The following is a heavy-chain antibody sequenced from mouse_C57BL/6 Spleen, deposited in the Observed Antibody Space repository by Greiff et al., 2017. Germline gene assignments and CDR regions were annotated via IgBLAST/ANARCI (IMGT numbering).Heavy chain of an antibody. V-gene: IGHV5-4*01. CDR1: GFTFSSYA. CDR2: ISDGGSYT. J-gene: IGHJ2*01. D-gene: IGHD4-1*01. Sequence: EVQVVESGGGLVKPGGSLKLSCAASGFTFSSYAMSWVRQTPEKRLEWVATISDGGSYTYYPDNVKGRFTISRDNAKNNLYLQMSHLKSEDTAMYYCATANWGFDYWGQGTTLTVSS. CDR3: ATANWGFDY.